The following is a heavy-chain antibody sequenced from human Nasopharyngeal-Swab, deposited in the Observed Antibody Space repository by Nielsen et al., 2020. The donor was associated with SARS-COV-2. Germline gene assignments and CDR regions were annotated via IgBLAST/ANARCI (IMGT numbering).Heavy chain of an antibody. Sequence: GGLLRLSCEASGFTFSSYALTWVRQAPGKGLEWVSAISGSGGSTYYADSVKGRFTISRDNSKNPLYLQMNTLRAEDTAVYYCAPTVTTRYFDNWGQGTLVTVSS. CDR2: ISGSGGST. D-gene: IGHD4-17*01. J-gene: IGHJ4*02. CDR3: APTVTTRYFDN. CDR1: GFTFSSYA. V-gene: IGHV3-23*01.